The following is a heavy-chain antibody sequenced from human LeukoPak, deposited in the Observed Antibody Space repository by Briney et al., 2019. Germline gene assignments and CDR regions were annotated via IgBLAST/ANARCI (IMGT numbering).Heavy chain of an antibody. V-gene: IGHV3-21*01. CDR2: ISGSSTYI. J-gene: IGHJ4*02. Sequence: PGGSLRLSCAASGFTFSSYSMTWVRQAPGKGLEWVSFISGSSTYINYADAVKGRFTISRDNAKNSLYLQMNSLRGEDTAVYYCARDRPYDYWGQGTLVTVSS. CDR3: ARDRPYDY. CDR1: GFTFSSYS.